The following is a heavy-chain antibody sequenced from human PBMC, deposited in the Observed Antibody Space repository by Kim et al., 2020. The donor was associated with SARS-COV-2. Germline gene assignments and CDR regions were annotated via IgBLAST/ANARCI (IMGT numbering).Heavy chain of an antibody. Sequence: NYNPSHKSRVTISVVTSKNQFSLKLSSVTAADTAVYYCATYPSSGDHVDYGGKGTLVTVSS. CDR3: ATYPSSGDHVDY. V-gene: IGHV4-59*01. J-gene: IGHJ4*02. D-gene: IGHD4-17*01.